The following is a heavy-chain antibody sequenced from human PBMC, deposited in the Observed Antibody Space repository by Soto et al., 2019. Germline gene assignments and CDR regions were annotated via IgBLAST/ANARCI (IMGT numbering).Heavy chain of an antibody. CDR1: GYTFTSFG. CDR2: ISPYNGNT. CDR3: ASSSSWSGIDY. J-gene: IGHJ4*02. V-gene: IGHV1-18*01. Sequence: ASVKVSCKASGYTFTSFGITWVRQAPGQGLEWMGWISPYNGNTNYAQRLQGRVTMTTGTSTSTAYMELRSLRSDDTAVYYCASSSSWSGIDYWGQGTLVTVSS. D-gene: IGHD6-13*01.